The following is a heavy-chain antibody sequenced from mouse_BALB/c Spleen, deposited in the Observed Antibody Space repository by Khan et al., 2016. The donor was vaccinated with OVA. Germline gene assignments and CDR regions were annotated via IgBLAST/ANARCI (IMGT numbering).Heavy chain of an antibody. J-gene: IGHJ3*01. V-gene: IGHV5-9-1*01. CDR2: ISSAATYT. Sequence: EVELVESGGVLVEPGGSLKLSCAASGFTFSSFVMSWVRQTPEKRLEWVATISSAATYTYYPDSVKGRFTISRDNAKNILYLQMNSLRSDYTAIYYCASGNYGWFAYWGQGTLVTVST. D-gene: IGHD2-1*01. CDR3: ASGNYGWFAY. CDR1: GFTFSSFV.